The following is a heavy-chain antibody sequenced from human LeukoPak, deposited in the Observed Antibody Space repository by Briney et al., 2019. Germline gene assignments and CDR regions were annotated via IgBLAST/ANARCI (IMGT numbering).Heavy chain of an antibody. Sequence: PGGSLRLSCAVSGFTVSGNYMSWVRQAPGKGLEWVSLIYSGGTTYYADSVKGRFTISRDNSKNTLYLQMNSLRAEDTAVYYCARDFVGWPNGVDIVVVPAPNEAAAFDIWGQGTMVTVSS. CDR1: GFTVSGNY. CDR3: ARDFVGWPNGVDIVVVPAPNEAAAFDI. J-gene: IGHJ3*02. CDR2: IYSGGTT. V-gene: IGHV3-53*01. D-gene: IGHD2-2*01.